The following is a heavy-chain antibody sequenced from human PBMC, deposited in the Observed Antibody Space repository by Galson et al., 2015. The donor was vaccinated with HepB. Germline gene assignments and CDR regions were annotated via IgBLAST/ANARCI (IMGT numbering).Heavy chain of an antibody. V-gene: IGHV3-23*01. Sequence: SLRLSCAASGFSLSTYASFSTYAMTWVRQAPGKGLEWVSATSGSGVGRYYADSVKGRFTISRDNSKNMVYLQMNSLRAEDTAVHYCAKVGEGEWFDPWGQGTLVSVSS. D-gene: IGHD3-16*01. J-gene: IGHJ5*02. CDR3: AKVGEGEWFDP. CDR1: GFSLSTYASFSTYA. CDR2: TSGSGVGR.